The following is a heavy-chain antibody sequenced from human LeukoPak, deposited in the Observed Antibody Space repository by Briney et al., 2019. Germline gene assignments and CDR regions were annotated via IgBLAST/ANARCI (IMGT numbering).Heavy chain of an antibody. CDR1: GFTFSSYA. CDR2: ISGSGGST. V-gene: IGHV3-23*01. CDR3: AKVSALWFGEGYYFDY. J-gene: IGHJ4*02. D-gene: IGHD3-10*01. Sequence: GGSLRLSCAASGFTFSSYAMSWVRQAPGKGLEWVSAISGSGGSTYYADSVKGRFTISRDNSKNTLYLQMNSLRAEGTAVYYCAKVSALWFGEGYYFDYWGQGTLVTVSS.